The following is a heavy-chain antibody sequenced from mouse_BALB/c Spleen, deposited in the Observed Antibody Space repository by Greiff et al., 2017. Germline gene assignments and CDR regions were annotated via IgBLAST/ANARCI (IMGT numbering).Heavy chain of an antibody. J-gene: IGHJ3*01. D-gene: IGHD2-1*01. V-gene: IGHV1-80*01. Sequence: VQLQQSGAELVRPGSSVKISCKASGYAFSSYWMNWVKQRPGQGLEWIGQIYPGDGDTNYNGKFKGKATLTADKSSSTAYMQLSSLTSEASAVYFCASTYGNYGFAYWGQGTLVTVSA. CDR1: GYAFSSYW. CDR3: ASTYGNYGFAY. CDR2: IYPGDGDT.